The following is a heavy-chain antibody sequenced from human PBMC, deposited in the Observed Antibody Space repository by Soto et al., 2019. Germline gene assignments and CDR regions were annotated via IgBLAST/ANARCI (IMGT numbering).Heavy chain of an antibody. V-gene: IGHV4-34*01. CDR1: GGSFSGYY. CDR3: ASPFEPYYDILTDSCSGY. D-gene: IGHD3-9*01. J-gene: IGHJ4*02. Sequence: SGTLSLTCAVYGGSFSGYYWSWIRQPPGKGLEWIGEINHSGTTNYNPSLKSRVTISLDTSKNQFSLKLSSVTAAAAALYYCASPFEPYYDILTDSCSGYWGQGTLVTVSS. CDR2: INHSGTT.